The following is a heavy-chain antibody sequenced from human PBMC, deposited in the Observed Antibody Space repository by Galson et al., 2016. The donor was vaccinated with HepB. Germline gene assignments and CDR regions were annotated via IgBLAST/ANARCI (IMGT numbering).Heavy chain of an antibody. CDR3: AKDLGFLEWLFFDSYYYYGMDG. V-gene: IGHV3-23*01. D-gene: IGHD3-3*01. J-gene: IGHJ6*02. CDR1: GFTFSSYA. CDR2: ISGSGGST. Sequence: SLRLSCAASGFTFSSYAVSWVRQAPGKGLEWVSAISGSGGSTYYADSVKGRFTISRDNSKNTLYLQMNSLRAEDTAVYYCAKDLGFLEWLFFDSYYYYGMDGWGQGTTVTVSS.